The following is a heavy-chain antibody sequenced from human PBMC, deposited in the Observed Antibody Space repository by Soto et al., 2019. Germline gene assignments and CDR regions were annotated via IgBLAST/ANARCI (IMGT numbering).Heavy chain of an antibody. CDR3: ARSWGGSYSDRSGYHSGV. J-gene: IGHJ6*02. D-gene: IGHD3-22*01. CDR2: ISAYNGNT. CDR1: GYTFTSYG. Sequence: ASVKVSCKASGYTFTSYGISWVRQAPGQGLEWMGWISAYNGNTNYAQKLQGRVTMTTDTSTSTAYMELRSLRSDDTAVYYCARSWGGSYSDRSGYHSGVWGQGTTVTVSS. V-gene: IGHV1-18*04.